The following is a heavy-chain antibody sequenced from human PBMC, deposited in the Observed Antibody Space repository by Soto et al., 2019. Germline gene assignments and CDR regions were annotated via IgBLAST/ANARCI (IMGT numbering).Heavy chain of an antibody. CDR3: ARVPAAINWFDP. V-gene: IGHV1-69*01. CDR2: IIPIFGTA. Sequence: QVQLVQSGAEVKKPGSSVKVSCKASGGTFSSYAISWVRQAAGQGIEWMGGIIPIFGTANYEQKFQGRVTIPADESTSTAYMELSSLRSEDTAVYYCARVPAAINWFDPWGQGTLVTVSS. CDR1: GGTFSSYA. J-gene: IGHJ5*02. D-gene: IGHD2-2*01.